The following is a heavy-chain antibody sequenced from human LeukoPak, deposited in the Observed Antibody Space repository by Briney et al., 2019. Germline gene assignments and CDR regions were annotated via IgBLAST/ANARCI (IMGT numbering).Heavy chain of an antibody. CDR3: ARDRENCSGGSCNYYFDY. D-gene: IGHD2-15*01. CDR2: IIPMFGIA. V-gene: IGHV1-69*04. J-gene: IGHJ4*02. CDR1: GGTFSSYA. Sequence: QVSYKASGGTFSSYAISWVRPAPGQGLEWMGRIIPMFGIANYTQKFQGRVTITADKSTSTAYMELSSLRSEDTAVYYCARDRENCSGGSCNYYFDYWGQGTLVTVSS.